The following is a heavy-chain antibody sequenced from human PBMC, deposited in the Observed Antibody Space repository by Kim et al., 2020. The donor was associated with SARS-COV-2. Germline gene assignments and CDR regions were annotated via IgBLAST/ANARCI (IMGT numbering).Heavy chain of an antibody. V-gene: IGHV7-4-1*02. CDR1: GYTFTNYP. CDR2: ISTNTGHP. CDR3: ARGGTLPGRLGDY. D-gene: IGHD2-15*01. J-gene: IGHJ4*02. Sequence: ASVKVSCKASGYTFTNYPMNWVRQAPGQGLEWIGWISTNTGHPTYAQAFAGRFVFSLDTSVSTAYLQISSLKTDDTAVYFCARGGTLPGRLGDYWGQGTLVTVSS.